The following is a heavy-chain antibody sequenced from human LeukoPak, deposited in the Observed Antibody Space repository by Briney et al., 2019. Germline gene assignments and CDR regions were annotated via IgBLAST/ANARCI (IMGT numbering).Heavy chain of an antibody. CDR1: GGSISSGSYY. J-gene: IGHJ6*03. V-gene: IGHV4-61*02. CDR3: ARVHLSSRGYSDYYYMDV. Sequence: SQTLSLTCTVSGGSISSGSYYWSWIRQPAGKGLEWIGRIYTSGSTNYNPSLKSRVTISVDTSKNQFSLKLSSVTAADTAVYYCARVHLSSRGYSDYYYMDVWGKGTTVTVSS. CDR2: IYTSGST. D-gene: IGHD2-2*01.